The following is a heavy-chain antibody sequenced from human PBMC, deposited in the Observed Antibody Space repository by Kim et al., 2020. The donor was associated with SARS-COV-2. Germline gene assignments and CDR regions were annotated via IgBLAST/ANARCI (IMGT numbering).Heavy chain of an antibody. CDR3: ARTRQPIWRYSSSGDAFDI. CDR1: GGSISSSSYY. D-gene: IGHD6-6*01. Sequence: SETLSLTCTVSGGSISSSSYYWGWIRQPPGKGLEWIGSIYYSGSTYYNPSLKSRVTISVDTSKNQFSLKLSSVTAADTAVYYCARTRQPIWRYSSSGDAFDIWGQGTMVTVSS. V-gene: IGHV4-39*01. CDR2: IYYSGST. J-gene: IGHJ3*02.